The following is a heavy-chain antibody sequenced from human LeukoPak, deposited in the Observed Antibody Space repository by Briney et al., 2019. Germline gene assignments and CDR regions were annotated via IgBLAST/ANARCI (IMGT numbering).Heavy chain of an antibody. Sequence: SETLSLTCTVSGGSISSSSYYWGWIRQPPGKGLEWIGSIYYSGSTYYNPSLKSRVTISLDTSKNHFSLKLRSVTAADTAVYYCARGGGWYQLEYDAFDIWGQGTMVTVSS. D-gene: IGHD2-2*01. CDR1: GGSISSSSYY. CDR3: ARGGGWYQLEYDAFDI. CDR2: IYYSGST. J-gene: IGHJ3*02. V-gene: IGHV4-39*02.